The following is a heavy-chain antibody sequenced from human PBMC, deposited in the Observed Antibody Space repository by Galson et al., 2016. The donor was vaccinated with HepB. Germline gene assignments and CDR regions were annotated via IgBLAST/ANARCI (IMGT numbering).Heavy chain of an antibody. Sequence: SLRLSCAASGFTFSTYGMHWVRQAPGKGLEWVAVISYDRSNKNYAASVKGRFTISKDNSKNTLYLQMNSLRAEDTAVYYCARAPVTSTTCCYYFDYWGQGTLVTVSS. V-gene: IGHV3-30*03. CDR2: ISYDRSNK. CDR1: GFTFSTYG. CDR3: ARAPVTSTTCCYYFDY. D-gene: IGHD2-2*01. J-gene: IGHJ4*02.